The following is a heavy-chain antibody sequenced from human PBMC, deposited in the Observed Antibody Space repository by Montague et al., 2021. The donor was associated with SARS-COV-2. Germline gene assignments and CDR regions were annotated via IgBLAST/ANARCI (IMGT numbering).Heavy chain of an antibody. J-gene: IGHJ6*01. CDR2: VSHSGST. CDR3: ARCSIGWSILDV. CDR1: GGSFSGYY. Sequence: SETLSLTCSVYGGSFSGYYWSWIRQFPGRGQERIGEVSHSGSTNYNPYLKSRVTISIDSSKSHFSLQLRPVTAADTAVYYCARCSIGWSILDVGGQGPRSPSP. V-gene: IGHV4-34*01. D-gene: IGHD6-19*01.